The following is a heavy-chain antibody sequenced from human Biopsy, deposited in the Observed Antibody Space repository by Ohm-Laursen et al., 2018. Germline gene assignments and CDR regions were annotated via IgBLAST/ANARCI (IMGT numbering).Heavy chain of an antibody. J-gene: IGHJ5*02. CDR1: GGSISSSTTYY. Sequence: SDTLSLTCTVSGGSISSSTTYYWAWLRQPPGKGLEWIGSIYNTKTTFYNPSLKSRVTISVDTSTKQFSLKVSSVTAADTALYFCARHPTGFWFDPWGHGTLVTVSS. V-gene: IGHV4-39*01. CDR3: ARHPTGFWFDP. CDR2: IYNTKTT.